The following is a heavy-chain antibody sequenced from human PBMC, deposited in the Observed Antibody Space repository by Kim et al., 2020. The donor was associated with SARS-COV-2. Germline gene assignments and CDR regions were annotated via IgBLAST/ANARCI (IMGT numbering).Heavy chain of an antibody. CDR2: GGST. J-gene: IGHJ3*01. Sequence: GGSTYYADSGQGRFTISRHNSKNTLYLQMNSLRAEDTAVYYWARGRGYTSWGQGTMVTVSS. V-gene: IGHV3-53*04. D-gene: IGHD5-18*01. CDR3: ARGRGYTS.